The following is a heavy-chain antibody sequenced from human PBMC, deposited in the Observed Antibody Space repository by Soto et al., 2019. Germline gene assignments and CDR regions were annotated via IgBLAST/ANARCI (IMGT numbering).Heavy chain of an antibody. D-gene: IGHD1-26*01. J-gene: IGHJ4*02. Sequence: HRGGSLRLSCAASGFTFSSYGMHWVRQAPGKGLEWVAVISYDGSNKYYADSVKGRFTISRDNSKNTLYLQMNSLRAEDTAVYYCAKDGGSYFDYWGQGTLVTVSS. V-gene: IGHV3-30*18. CDR3: AKDGGSYFDY. CDR1: GFTFSSYG. CDR2: ISYDGSNK.